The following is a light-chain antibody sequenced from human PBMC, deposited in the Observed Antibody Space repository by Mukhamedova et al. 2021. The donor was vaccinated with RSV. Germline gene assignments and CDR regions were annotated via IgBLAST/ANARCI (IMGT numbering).Light chain of an antibody. CDR3: QQYGNSPRT. Sequence: GRATLSCRASQSVSSSYLAWYQQKPGQAPRHLIYGASSTATGIPDRFNGSGSGTDFTLTISRLEPEDFAVYFCQQYGNSPRTFGQ. J-gene: IGKJ2*01. CDR2: GAS. V-gene: IGKV3-20*01. CDR1: QSVSSSY.